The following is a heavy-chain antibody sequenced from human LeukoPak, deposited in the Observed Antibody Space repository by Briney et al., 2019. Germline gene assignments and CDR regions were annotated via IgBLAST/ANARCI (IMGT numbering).Heavy chain of an antibody. D-gene: IGHD4-17*01. Sequence: KFQGRVTITRDTSASTAYMELSSLRSEDTAVYYCARGEHDYGDYVWFDPWGQGTLVTVSS. V-gene: IGHV1-3*01. J-gene: IGHJ5*02. CDR3: ARGEHDYGDYVWFDP.